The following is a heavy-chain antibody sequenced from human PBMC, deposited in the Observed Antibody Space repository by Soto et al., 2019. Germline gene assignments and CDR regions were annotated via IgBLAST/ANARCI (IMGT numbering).Heavy chain of an antibody. Sequence: RGESLKISCKGSGYSFTSYWIGWVRQMPGKGLEWMGIIYPGDSDTRYSPSFQGQVTISADKSISTAYLQWSSLKASDTAMYYCARHTFLLETVYTWDYYYGMGVWGQGTTATVSS. CDR2: IYPGDSDT. CDR3: ARHTFLLETVYTWDYYYGMGV. CDR1: GYSFTSYW. D-gene: IGHD2-2*02. V-gene: IGHV5-51*01. J-gene: IGHJ6*02.